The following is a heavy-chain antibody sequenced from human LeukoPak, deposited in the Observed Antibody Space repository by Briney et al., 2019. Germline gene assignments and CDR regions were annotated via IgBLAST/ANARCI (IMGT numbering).Heavy chain of an antibody. Sequence: PSETLSLTCTVSGGSISSGGYYWSWIRQHPGKGLEWIGYIYYSGSTYYNPSLKSRVTISVDTSKNQFSLKLSSVTAADTAVYYCARSSGGDSSGYYSVRWFDPWGQGTLVTVSS. D-gene: IGHD3-22*01. J-gene: IGHJ5*02. V-gene: IGHV4-31*03. CDR1: GGSISSGGYY. CDR2: IYYSGST. CDR3: ARSSGGDSSGYYSVRWFDP.